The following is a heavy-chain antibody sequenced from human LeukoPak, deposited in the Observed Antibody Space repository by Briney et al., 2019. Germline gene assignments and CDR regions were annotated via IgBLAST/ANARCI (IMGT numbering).Heavy chain of an antibody. CDR1: GFTFSSYE. CDR2: FSSSGSAI. V-gene: IGHV3-48*03. D-gene: IGHD3-22*01. CDR3: ARDPASIDTSGYSYGY. J-gene: IGHJ4*02. Sequence: PGGSLRLSCAASGFTFSSYEMNWVRQAPGKGLEWVSYFSSSGSAIYYADSVKGRFTISRDNTKNSLYLQMNSLRAEDTAVYYCARDPASIDTSGYSYGYWGQGTLVTVSS.